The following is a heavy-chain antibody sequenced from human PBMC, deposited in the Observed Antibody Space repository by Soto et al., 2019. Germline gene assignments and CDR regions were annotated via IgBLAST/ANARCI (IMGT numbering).Heavy chain of an antibody. Sequence: EVQLVESGGGLVQPGGSLRLSCAASGFILSDHYMDWVRQAPGKGLEWLGRTRDKANSYTTEYAASVNGRFTVSRDASKNSLFLQMNSLKTEDPAVYYCVRITSSRPYHIDYWGQGTLVTVSS. CDR1: GFILSDHY. CDR3: VRITSSRPYHIDY. V-gene: IGHV3-72*01. D-gene: IGHD6-13*01. J-gene: IGHJ4*02. CDR2: TRDKANSYTT.